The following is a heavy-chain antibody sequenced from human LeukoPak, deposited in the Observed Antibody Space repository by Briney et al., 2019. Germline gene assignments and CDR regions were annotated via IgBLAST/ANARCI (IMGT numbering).Heavy chain of an antibody. J-gene: IGHJ4*02. CDR1: GFTFSSYA. D-gene: IGHD3-22*01. Sequence: GGSLRLSCAASGFTFSSYAMSWVRQAPGKGLEWFSAISGSGGSTYYAASVKCRFTISRDNSKNTLYLQMNSLRADDTAVYYCANYYYDSSADYWGPGTLVTVSS. CDR2: ISGSGGST. CDR3: ANYYYDSSADY. V-gene: IGHV3-23*01.